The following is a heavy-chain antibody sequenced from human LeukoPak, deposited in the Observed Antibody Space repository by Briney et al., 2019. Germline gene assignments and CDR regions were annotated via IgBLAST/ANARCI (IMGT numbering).Heavy chain of an antibody. V-gene: IGHV6-1*01. CDR2: TYYRSKWYY. D-gene: IGHD4-23*01. CDR3: ARMTTVVTRAYDY. CDR1: GDSVSINSAA. J-gene: IGHJ4*02. Sequence: SQTLSLTCAISGDSVSINSAAWNWIRQSPSRGLEWLGRTYYRSKWYYDYAGSVKSQITIKPNTAKNKFSLQLNSVTPEDTAVYYCARMTTVVTRAYDYWGQGTLVTVSS.